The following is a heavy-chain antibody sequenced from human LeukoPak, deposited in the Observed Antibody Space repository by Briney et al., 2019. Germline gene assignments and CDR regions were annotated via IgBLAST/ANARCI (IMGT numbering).Heavy chain of an antibody. J-gene: IGHJ4*02. Sequence: GGSLRLSCAASGFTFDDYAMHWVRQAPGKGLEWVSAISGSGGSTYYADSVKGRFTISRDNSKNTLYLQMNSLRAEDTAVYYCAKPGGQYQLLYYFDYWGQGTLVTVSS. CDR1: GFTFDDYA. CDR3: AKPGGQYQLLYYFDY. D-gene: IGHD2-2*01. CDR2: ISGSGGST. V-gene: IGHV3-23*01.